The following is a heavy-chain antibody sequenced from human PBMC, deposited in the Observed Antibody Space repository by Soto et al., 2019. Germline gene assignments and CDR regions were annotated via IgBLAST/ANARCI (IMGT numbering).Heavy chain of an antibody. V-gene: IGHV3-23*01. Sequence: GGSLRLSCAASGFTFSSYAMSWVRQAPGKGLEWVSAISGSGGSTYYADSVKGRFTISRYNSKNTLYLQMNSLRAEDTAVYYCAKALERWLQHYYYYGMDVWGQGTTVTVSS. D-gene: IGHD5-12*01. CDR2: ISGSGGST. CDR3: AKALERWLQHYYYYGMDV. J-gene: IGHJ6*02. CDR1: GFTFSSYA.